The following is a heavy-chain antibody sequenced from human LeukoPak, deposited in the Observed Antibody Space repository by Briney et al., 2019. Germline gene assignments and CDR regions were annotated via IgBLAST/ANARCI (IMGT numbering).Heavy chain of an antibody. D-gene: IGHD6-19*01. CDR3: AKDRYSSGWYSH. Sequence: TGGSLRLSCAASGFTFSSYAMSWVRQAPGNGLEWVSAISGSGGSTYYADSVKGRFTISRDNSKNTLYLQMNSLRAEDTAVYYCAKDRYSSGWYSHWGQGTLVTVSS. J-gene: IGHJ4*02. CDR1: GFTFSSYA. V-gene: IGHV3-23*01. CDR2: ISGSGGST.